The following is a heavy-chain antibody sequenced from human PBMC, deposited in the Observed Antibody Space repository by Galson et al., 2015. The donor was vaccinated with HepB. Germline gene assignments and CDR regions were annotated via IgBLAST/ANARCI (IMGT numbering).Heavy chain of an antibody. CDR1: GFIFTNYA. J-gene: IGHJ4*02. D-gene: IGHD3-3*01. Sequence: SLRLSCAASGFIFTNYAMTWVRQAPGKGLEWVSSISAGAYSIYYADSLKGRFTIPRDNSKNTLYLKMNTVRAEDTALYYCARAVGRDFWSGYYHLDYWGQGALVTVSS. CDR2: ISAGAYSI. V-gene: IGHV3-23*01. CDR3: ARAVGRDFWSGYYHLDY.